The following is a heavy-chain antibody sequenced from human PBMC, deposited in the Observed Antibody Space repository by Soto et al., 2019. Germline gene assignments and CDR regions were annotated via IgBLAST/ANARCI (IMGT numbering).Heavy chain of an antibody. Sequence: QLQLQESGSGLXXXXXXXSLTCAVSGXSISSGXYSWSWIRQPPGKGLEWIGYIYHSGSTYYNPSLKSRVTISVDRSKNQFSLKLSSVTAXXXXXXXXXXXXXXXXXXVXXWGQGTLVTVSS. CDR3: XXXXXXXXXXVXX. CDR1: GXSISSGXYS. J-gene: IGHJ4*02. V-gene: IGHV4-30-2*01. CDR2: IYHSGST.